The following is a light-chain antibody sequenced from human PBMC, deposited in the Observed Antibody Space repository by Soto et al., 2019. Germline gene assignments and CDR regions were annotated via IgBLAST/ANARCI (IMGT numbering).Light chain of an antibody. V-gene: IGKV1-5*03. CDR3: QHYDNSRLT. CDR1: QSISTW. J-gene: IGKJ4*01. CDR2: KAS. Sequence: DIQMTQSPSTLSASVGDSVTITCRASQSISTWLAWYQQKPGKAPKLLIYKASSLESGVPSRFSGSGSGTEFTLTISSLQPDDSATYYCQHYDNSRLTFGGGTKVEIK.